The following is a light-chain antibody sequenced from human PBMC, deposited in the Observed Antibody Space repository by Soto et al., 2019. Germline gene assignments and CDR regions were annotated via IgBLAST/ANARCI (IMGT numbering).Light chain of an antibody. CDR2: GAS. Sequence: EIVLTQSPGTLSLSPGERATLSCRASQSVSGSYLAWYQQKPGQAPRLLFYGASSRATGIPDRFSGSGSGTDFTLTISRLEPEDFAVYYCQQYGSSRTFGQGTKVEIK. CDR3: QQYGSSRT. CDR1: QSVSGSY. J-gene: IGKJ1*01. V-gene: IGKV3-20*01.